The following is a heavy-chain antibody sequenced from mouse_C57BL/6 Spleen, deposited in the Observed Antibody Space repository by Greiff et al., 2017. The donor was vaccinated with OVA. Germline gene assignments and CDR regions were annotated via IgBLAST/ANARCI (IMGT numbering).Heavy chain of an antibody. CDR1: GYTFTSYW. J-gene: IGHJ2*01. D-gene: IGHD3-2*02. CDR3: ARVLRLRPLDY. V-gene: IGHV1-69*01. Sequence: QVQLQQPGAELVMPGASVKLSCKASGYTFTSYWMHWVKQRPGQGLEWIGEIDPSDSYTNYNQKFKGKSTLTVDKSSSTAYMQLSSLTAEDSAVYYCARVLRLRPLDYWGQGTTLTVSS. CDR2: IDPSDSYT.